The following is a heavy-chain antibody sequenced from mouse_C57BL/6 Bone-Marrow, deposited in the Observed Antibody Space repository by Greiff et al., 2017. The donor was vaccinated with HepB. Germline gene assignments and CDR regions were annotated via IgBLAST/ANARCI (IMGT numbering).Heavy chain of an antibody. D-gene: IGHD1-1*01. V-gene: IGHV10-3*01. CDR3: VRGGGYGSSPYWYFDV. J-gene: IGHJ1*03. Sequence: EVKLVESGGGLVQPKGSLKLSCAASGFTFNTYAMHWVRQAPGKGLEWVARIRSKSSNYATYYADSVKDRFTISRDDSQSMLYLQMNNLKTEDTAMYYCVRGGGYGSSPYWYFDVWGTGTTVTVSS. CDR1: GFTFNTYA. CDR2: IRSKSSNYAT.